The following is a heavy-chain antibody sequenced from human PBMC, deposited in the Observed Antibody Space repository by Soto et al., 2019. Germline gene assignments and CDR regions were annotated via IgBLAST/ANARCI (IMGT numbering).Heavy chain of an antibody. J-gene: IGHJ4*02. CDR3: ATQIDTVMVFRD. Sequence: QVQRVQSGAEVKKPGASVKVSCKASDKTFLSYGISWVRQGPGQGLEWMGWISPYNGNTNYAQKLQGRVTMTTDTSTSTAYMELRSLRSDDTAVYYCATQIDTVMVFRDWGQGTLVTVSS. D-gene: IGHD5-18*01. CDR1: DKTFLSYG. V-gene: IGHV1-18*01. CDR2: ISPYNGNT.